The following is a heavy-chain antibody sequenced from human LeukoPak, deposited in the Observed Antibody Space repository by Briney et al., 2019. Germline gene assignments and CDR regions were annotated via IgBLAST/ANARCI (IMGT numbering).Heavy chain of an antibody. CDR3: ARLLKYYYGSGSYSDAFDI. Sequence: GGSLRLSCAPPGFTVSSNNRNWVRQAPGKGLEWVSVIFTGGSTYYADSVKGRFTISRDNSKNTLCLQMNTLRAEDTAVYYCARLLKYYYGSGSYSDAFDIWGQGTVVTVSS. J-gene: IGHJ3*02. D-gene: IGHD3-10*01. CDR1: GFTVSSNN. CDR2: IFTGGST. V-gene: IGHV3-53*01.